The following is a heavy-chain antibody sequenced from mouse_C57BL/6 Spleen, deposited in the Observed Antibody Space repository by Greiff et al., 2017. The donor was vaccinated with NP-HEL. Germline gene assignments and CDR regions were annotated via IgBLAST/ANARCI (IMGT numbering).Heavy chain of an antibody. CDR2: INPNNGGT. CDR1: GYTFTDYY. D-gene: IGHD1-1*01. CDR3: AREGLYGGYFAY. Sequence: EVQLQQSGPELVKPGASVKISCKASGYTFTDYYMNWVKQSHGKSLEWIGYINPNNGGTSYNQKFKGKATLTVDKSSSTAYMELRSLTSEDSAVYYCAREGLYGGYFAYWGQGTTLTVSS. V-gene: IGHV1-26*01. J-gene: IGHJ2*01.